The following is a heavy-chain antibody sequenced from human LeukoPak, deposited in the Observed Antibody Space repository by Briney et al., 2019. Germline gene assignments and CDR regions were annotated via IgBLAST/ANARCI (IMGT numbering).Heavy chain of an antibody. Sequence: GGSLRLSCAASGFTFSSYGMHWVRQAPGKGLEWVASIRYDGSNKYYADSVKGRFTVSRDNSKNTVDLQMNNLRVDDTAIYYCAKDHANTPVVTNWGQGILVSVSS. D-gene: IGHD2-21*02. CDR1: GFTFSSYG. V-gene: IGHV3-30*02. CDR3: AKDHANTPVVTN. J-gene: IGHJ4*02. CDR2: IRYDGSNK.